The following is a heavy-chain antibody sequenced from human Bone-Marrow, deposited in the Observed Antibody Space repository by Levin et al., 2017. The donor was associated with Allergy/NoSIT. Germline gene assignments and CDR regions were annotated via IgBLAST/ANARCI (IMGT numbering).Heavy chain of an antibody. CDR2: IHSGGRK. V-gene: IGHV3-66*01. CDR3: ARDDVVATNH. CDR1: GFTISTNY. J-gene: IGHJ4*02. Sequence: LSLTCAASGFTISTNYMSWDRQVPGKGLEWVSIIHSGGRKNYADSVKGRFTISRDNYNNTLYLQMNSLRGEDTAIYYCARDDVVATNHWGQGTLVIVSS. D-gene: IGHD5-12*01.